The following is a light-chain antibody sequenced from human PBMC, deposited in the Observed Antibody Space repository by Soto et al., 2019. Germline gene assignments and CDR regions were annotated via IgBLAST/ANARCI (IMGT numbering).Light chain of an antibody. Sequence: IVMTQSPATLSVSPGERATLSCRASQSVSNNLAWYQQKPGQAPRLLIYGASTRATGIPARFSGSGSGTEFTLTISSLQSEDFAVYYCQQYNNWPWTFGQGTKVDIK. CDR3: QQYNNWPWT. J-gene: IGKJ1*01. V-gene: IGKV3-15*01. CDR1: QSVSNN. CDR2: GAS.